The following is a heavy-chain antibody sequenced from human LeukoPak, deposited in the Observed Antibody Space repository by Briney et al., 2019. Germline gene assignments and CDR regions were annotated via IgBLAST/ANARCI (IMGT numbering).Heavy chain of an antibody. D-gene: IGHD1-26*01. CDR3: ASSSLEWEPYVDY. V-gene: IGHV1-2*02. CDR2: INPNSGGT. CDR1: GYTFTGYY. Sequence: ASVKVSCKASGYTFTGYYMHWVRQAPGRGLEWMGWINPNSGGTNYGQKFQGRVTMTRDTSISIAYMELSRLRSDDTAVYYCASSSLEWEPYVDYWGQGTLVTVSS. J-gene: IGHJ4*02.